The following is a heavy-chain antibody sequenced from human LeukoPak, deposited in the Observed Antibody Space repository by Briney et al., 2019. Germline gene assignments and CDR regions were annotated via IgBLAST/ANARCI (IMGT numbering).Heavy chain of an antibody. V-gene: IGHV3-7*01. J-gene: IGHJ4*02. CDR1: GFTVSSNY. Sequence: GGSLRLSCAASGFTVSSNYMSWVRQAPGKGLEWVAMITQEESERYYVDSVKGRFIISRDNVKSSLYLQMNSLRAEDTAVYYCARGGGDSWGQGTLVTVSS. CDR3: ARGGGDS. CDR2: ITQEESER. D-gene: IGHD3-3*01.